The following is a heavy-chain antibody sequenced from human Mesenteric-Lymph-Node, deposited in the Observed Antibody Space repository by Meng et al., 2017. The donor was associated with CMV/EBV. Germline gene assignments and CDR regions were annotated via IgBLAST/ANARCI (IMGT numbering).Heavy chain of an antibody. Sequence: YYMHWVRKAAGQGLEWMGRINPNSGGTNYAKKFQGRVTMTRDTSISTAYMELSRLRSDDTAVYYCARVPTYYDILTGYYPTYYFDYWGQGTLVTVSS. CDR1: YY. CDR3: ARVPTYYDILTGYYPTYYFDY. V-gene: IGHV1-2*06. CDR2: INPNSGGT. J-gene: IGHJ4*02. D-gene: IGHD3-9*01.